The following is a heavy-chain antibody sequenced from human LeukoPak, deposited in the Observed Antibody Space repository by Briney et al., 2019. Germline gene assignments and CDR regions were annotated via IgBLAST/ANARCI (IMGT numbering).Heavy chain of an antibody. V-gene: IGHV3-15*01. CDR2: IRSKADGGTA. CDR1: GFTFSDAW. J-gene: IGHJ4*02. Sequence: PEGPLSLSCEASGFTFSDAWMYWVRQAPGKGLEWVGRIRSKADGGTADYAAPVKGRLTISRDDSKNTVYLHMNSLKTEDTAVYYCARIVVLEAATGYWGQGTLVTVSS. D-gene: IGHD2-15*01. CDR3: ARIVVLEAATGY.